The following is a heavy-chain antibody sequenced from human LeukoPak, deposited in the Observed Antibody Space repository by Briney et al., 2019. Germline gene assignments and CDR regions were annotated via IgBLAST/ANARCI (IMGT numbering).Heavy chain of an antibody. CDR1: GDSISRSDSY. D-gene: IGHD3-22*01. CDR3: ARRRYYDGSGYLE. J-gene: IGHJ1*01. Sequence: SETPSLTCSVSGDSISRSDSYWDWIRQPPGKGLEWIGTIYYSGRTYYSPSLNSRVTMSVDTSSNQFSLNLRSVTAADTAVYYCARRRYYDGSGYLEWGQGTLLSVSS. V-gene: IGHV4-39*01. CDR2: IYYSGRT.